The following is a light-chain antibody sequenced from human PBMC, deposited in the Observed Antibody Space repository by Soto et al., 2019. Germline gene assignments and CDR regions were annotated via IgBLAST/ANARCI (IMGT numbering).Light chain of an antibody. Sequence: EIVLTQSPATLSLSPGDRATLSCRTSQSVNSYFAWYQQKPGQAPRLLIYDTSSRDSDIPARFSGSGSGAEFSRTISSLSPKDFAVYSCQQRSKWPPAWTFGQGTRVEI. CDR2: DTS. CDR3: QQRSKWPPAWT. V-gene: IGKV3-11*01. J-gene: IGKJ1*01. CDR1: QSVNSY.